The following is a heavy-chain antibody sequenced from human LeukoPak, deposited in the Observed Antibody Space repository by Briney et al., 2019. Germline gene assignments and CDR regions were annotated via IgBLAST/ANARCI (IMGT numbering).Heavy chain of an antibody. V-gene: IGHV3-64D*06. CDR2: ISSNGGST. J-gene: IGHJ4*02. Sequence: PGGSLRLSCSASGFTFSNFAMHWVRQPPGKGLEYVSAISSNGGSTYYADSVKGRSTISRDNSKNTLYLQMSSLRAEDAAVYYCWSGITMSGHSTFDYWGQGTLVTVSS. D-gene: IGHD6-19*01. CDR3: WSGITMSGHSTFDY. CDR1: GFTFSNFA.